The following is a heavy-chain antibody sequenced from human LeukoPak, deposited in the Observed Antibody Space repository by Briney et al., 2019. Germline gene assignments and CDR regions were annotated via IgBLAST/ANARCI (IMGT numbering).Heavy chain of an antibody. V-gene: IGHV4-34*01. Sequence: SETLSLTCAVYGGSFSGYYWSWIRQPPGKGLEWIGEINHSGNTNYNPSLKSRVTISVDTSKNQFSLKLSSVTAADTAVYYCARGGLFNWNPGSRYYYYGMDVWGKGTTVTVSS. CDR2: INHSGNT. CDR1: GGSFSGYY. CDR3: ARGGLFNWNPGSRYYYYGMDV. J-gene: IGHJ6*04. D-gene: IGHD1-1*01.